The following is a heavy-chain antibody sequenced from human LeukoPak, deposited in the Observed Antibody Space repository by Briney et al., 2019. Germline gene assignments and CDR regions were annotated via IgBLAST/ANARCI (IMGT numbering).Heavy chain of an antibody. J-gene: IGHJ6*02. V-gene: IGHV6-1*01. D-gene: IGHD2-15*01. CDR3: ARGRYCSGGSCYSVPYYYYYGMDV. Sequence: SQTLSPTCAISGDSVSSNSAAWNWIRQSPSGGLEWLGRTYYRSKWYNDYAVSVKSRITINPDTSKNQFSLQLNSVTPEDTAVYYCARGRYCSGGSCYSVPYYYYYGMDVWGQGTTVTVSS. CDR1: GDSVSSNSAA. CDR2: TYYRSKWYN.